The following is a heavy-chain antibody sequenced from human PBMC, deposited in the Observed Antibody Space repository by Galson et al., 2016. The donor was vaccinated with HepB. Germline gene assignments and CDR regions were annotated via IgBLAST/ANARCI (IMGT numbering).Heavy chain of an antibody. Sequence: SLRLSCAASGFTFSSYGMHWVRQAPGKGLEWVAFISYDGSNKKYADSVKGRFTISRDNSKKTLYLQMNSLRAEDTAVYYCAKDGRLYCSSASCHDHFYYWGQGTLVTVSS. V-gene: IGHV3-30*18. CDR1: GFTFSSYG. J-gene: IGHJ4*02. CDR2: ISYDGSNK. CDR3: AKDGRLYCSSASCHDHFYY. D-gene: IGHD2-2*01.